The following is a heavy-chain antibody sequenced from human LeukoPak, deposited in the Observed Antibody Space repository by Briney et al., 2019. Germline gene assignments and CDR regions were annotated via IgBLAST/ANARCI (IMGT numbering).Heavy chain of an antibody. CDR1: GGSFSGYY. D-gene: IGHD6-19*01. CDR3: ARDRVAVAGTGDAFDI. Sequence: SETLSLTCAVYGGSFSGYYWSWIRQPPGKGLEWIGEINHSGSTNYNPSLKSRVTISVDTSKNQFSLKLSSVTAADTAVYYCARDRVAVAGTGDAFDIWGQGTMVTVSS. J-gene: IGHJ3*02. V-gene: IGHV4-34*01. CDR2: INHSGST.